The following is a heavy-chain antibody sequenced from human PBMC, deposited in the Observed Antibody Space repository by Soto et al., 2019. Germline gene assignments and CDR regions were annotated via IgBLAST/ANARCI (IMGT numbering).Heavy chain of an antibody. Sequence: ETLSLTCTVSGGSISSSSYYWGWIRQPPGKGLEWIGSIYYSGSTYHNPPLKSRVTISKDTSKNQFSLRLSSVTAADTAVYYCAVGSSGFYYIYWGQGIQVTVSS. J-gene: IGHJ4*02. CDR2: IYYSGST. CDR1: GGSISSSSYY. D-gene: IGHD1-26*01. CDR3: AVGSSGFYYIY. V-gene: IGHV4-39*01.